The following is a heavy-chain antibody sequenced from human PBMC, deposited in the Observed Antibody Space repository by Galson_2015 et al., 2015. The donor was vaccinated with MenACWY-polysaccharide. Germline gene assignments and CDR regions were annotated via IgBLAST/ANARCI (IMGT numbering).Heavy chain of an antibody. D-gene: IGHD6-6*01. CDR3: AKVRLAARRYDAFDI. CDR2: ISWNSGSI. CDR1: GFTFDDYA. J-gene: IGHJ3*02. V-gene: IGHV3-9*01. Sequence: SLRLSCAASGFTFDDYAMHWVRQAPGKGLEWVSGISWNSGSIGYADSVKGRFTISRDNAKNSPYLQMNSLRAEDTALYYCAKVRLAARRYDAFDIWGQGTMVTVSS.